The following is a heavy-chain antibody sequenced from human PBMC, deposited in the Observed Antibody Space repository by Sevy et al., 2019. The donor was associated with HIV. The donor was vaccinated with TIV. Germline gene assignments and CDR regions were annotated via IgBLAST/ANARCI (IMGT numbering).Heavy chain of an antibody. V-gene: IGHV3-48*02. D-gene: IGHD6-19*01. J-gene: IGHJ6*02. Sequence: GGSLRLSCAASGFTFSSYSMSWVRQAPGKGLEWVSYISSSSSTIYYADSVKGRFTISRDNAKNSLYLQMNSLRDEDTAVYYCAREFRIAVAGTYYYYYGMDVWGQGTTVTVSS. CDR1: GFTFSSYS. CDR2: ISSSSSTI. CDR3: AREFRIAVAGTYYYYYGMDV.